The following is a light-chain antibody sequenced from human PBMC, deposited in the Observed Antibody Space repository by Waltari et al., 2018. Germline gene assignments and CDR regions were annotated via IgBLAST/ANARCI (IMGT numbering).Light chain of an antibody. CDR1: SRDIVFSNY. J-gene: IGLJ2*01. Sequence: QSALTQSASVSGSPGQSITISCTGTSRDIVFSNYVSWYQHHPGKAPKLIIYDVSERPSGVSNRFSGSKSGTTASLTISGLQAEDEADYYCNSYAGSSSWIFGGGTKLTVL. CDR3: NSYAGSSSWI. CDR2: DVS. V-gene: IGLV2-14*03.